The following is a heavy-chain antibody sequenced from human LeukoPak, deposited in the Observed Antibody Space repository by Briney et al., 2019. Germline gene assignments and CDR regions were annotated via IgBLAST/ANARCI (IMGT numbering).Heavy chain of an antibody. D-gene: IGHD5-18*01. CDR2: ISSSGSTI. V-gene: IGHV3-48*01. J-gene: IGHJ4*02. CDR1: GFTFSSYS. Sequence: GGSLRLSCAASGFTFSSYSMNWVRQAPGKGLEWVSYISSSGSTIYYADSVKGRFTISRDNSKNTLYLQMNSLRAEDTAVYYCAKSRWDTAMASLDYWGQGTLVTVSS. CDR3: AKSRWDTAMASLDY.